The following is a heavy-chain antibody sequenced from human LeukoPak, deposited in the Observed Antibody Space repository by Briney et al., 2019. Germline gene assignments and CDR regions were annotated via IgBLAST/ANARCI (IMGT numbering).Heavy chain of an antibody. CDR2: IYSGGST. D-gene: IGHD2-15*01. V-gene: IGHV3-66*01. Sequence: GGSLRLSCAASEFSVGSNYMTWVRQAPGKGLEWVSLIYSGGSTYYADSVKGRFTISRDNAKNSLYLQMSSLRAEDTAVYYCARGYCSGGSCYAWGQGTLVTVSS. J-gene: IGHJ5*02. CDR3: ARGYCSGGSCYA. CDR1: EFSVGSNY.